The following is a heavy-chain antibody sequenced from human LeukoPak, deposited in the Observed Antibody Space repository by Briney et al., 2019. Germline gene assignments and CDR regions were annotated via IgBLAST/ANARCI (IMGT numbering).Heavy chain of an antibody. CDR3: ATHPSSGYYDSSGYFDY. CDR2: FGPEDGET. D-gene: IGHD3-22*01. V-gene: IGHV1-24*01. J-gene: IGHJ4*02. Sequence: ASVKVSCKVSGYTLTELSMHWVRQAPGKGLEWMGGFGPEDGETIYAQKFQGRVTMTEDTSTDTAYMELSSLRSEDTAVYYCATHPSSGYYDSSGYFDYWGQGTLVTVSS. CDR1: GYTLTELS.